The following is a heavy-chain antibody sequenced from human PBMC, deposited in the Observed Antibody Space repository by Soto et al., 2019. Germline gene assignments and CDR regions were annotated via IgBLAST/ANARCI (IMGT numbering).Heavy chain of an antibody. D-gene: IGHD6-13*01. CDR2: IYPGDSDT. CDR1: GYSFTSYW. V-gene: IGHV5-51*01. Sequence: GESLKISCKGSGYSFTSYWIGWVRQMPGKGLEWMGIIYPGDSDTRYSPSFQGQVTISADKSISTAYLQWSSLKASDTAMYYSTRDAPGIAATDAYYYGMDVWGQGTTVTVSS. J-gene: IGHJ6*02. CDR3: TRDAPGIAATDAYYYGMDV.